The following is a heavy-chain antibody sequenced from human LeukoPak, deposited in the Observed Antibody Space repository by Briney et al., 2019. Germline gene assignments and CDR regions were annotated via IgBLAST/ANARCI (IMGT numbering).Heavy chain of an antibody. Sequence: PGGSLRLSCAASGFTFSSYAMHWVRQAPGKGLEYVSAISSNGGSTYYANSVKGRFTISRDNSKNTLYLQMGSLRAEDMAVYYCARGLTMIRGVISGWGQGTLVTVSS. J-gene: IGHJ4*02. CDR3: ARGLTMIRGVISG. V-gene: IGHV3-64*01. D-gene: IGHD3-10*01. CDR1: GFTFSSYA. CDR2: ISSNGGST.